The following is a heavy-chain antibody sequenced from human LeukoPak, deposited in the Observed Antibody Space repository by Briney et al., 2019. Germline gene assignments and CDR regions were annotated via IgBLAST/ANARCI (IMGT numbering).Heavy chain of an antibody. CDR2: ISGSCGST. D-gene: IGHD1-26*01. Sequence: TGGSLTLSCAASGFTFSIYAMSWVRQAPGKGVEWVSAISGSCGSTYYAHSVKGRFTISRDNYKNTIYLQMDRPRAEYTAVYYCAKDWSYSRHLDYWGQGTLVTVSS. J-gene: IGHJ4*02. CDR1: GFTFSIYA. CDR3: AKDWSYSRHLDY. V-gene: IGHV3-23*01.